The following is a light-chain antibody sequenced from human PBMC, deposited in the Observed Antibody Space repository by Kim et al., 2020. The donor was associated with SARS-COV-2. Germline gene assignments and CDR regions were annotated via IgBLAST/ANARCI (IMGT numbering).Light chain of an antibody. CDR1: KLGDKY. Sequence: SYELTQPPSVSVSPGQTASITCSGDKLGDKYACWYQQKPGQSPVLVIYQDSKRPSGIPERFSGSNSGNTATLTISGTQAMGEADHYCQAWDSSTMFCGT. CDR3: QAWDSSTMF. V-gene: IGLV3-1*01. CDR2: QDS. J-gene: IGLJ1*01.